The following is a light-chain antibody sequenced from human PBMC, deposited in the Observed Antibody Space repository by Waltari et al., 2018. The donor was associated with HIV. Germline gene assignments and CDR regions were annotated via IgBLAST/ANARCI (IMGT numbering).Light chain of an antibody. CDR1: SGSIASNY. CDR3: QSYDRSIPAPV. V-gene: IGLV6-57*01. J-gene: IGLJ3*02. Sequence: NFMLTQPHSVSESPGKTVTISCTRSSGSIASNYVQWYQQRPGSSPTPVIYGDNQRPAGVPDRFSGSIDSSSNSASLTISGLKTEDEDDCYCQSYDRSIPAPVFGGGTKLTVL. CDR2: GDN.